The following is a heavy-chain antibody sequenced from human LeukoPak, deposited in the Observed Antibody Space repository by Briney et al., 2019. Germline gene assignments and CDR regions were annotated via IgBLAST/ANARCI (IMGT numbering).Heavy chain of an antibody. CDR1: GFTFSSYW. V-gene: IGHV3-74*01. CDR2: INSDGSST. D-gene: IGHD3-22*01. Sequence: GGSLRLSCAASGFTFSSYWMHWVRQAPGKGLVWVSRINSDGSSTSYADSVKGRFTISRDNSKNTLYLQMNSLRAEDTAVYYCAKEREMTYYYDSSHPGGPDYWGQGTLVTVSS. CDR3: AKEREMTYYYDSSHPGGPDY. J-gene: IGHJ4*02.